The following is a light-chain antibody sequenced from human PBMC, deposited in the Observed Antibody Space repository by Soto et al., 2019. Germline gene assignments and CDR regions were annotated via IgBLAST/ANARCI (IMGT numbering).Light chain of an antibody. J-gene: IGLJ1*01. Sequence: QPVLTQPPSASGSPGQSVTISCTGTGSDVGAYDYVSWYQQHPGEAPKVMIYEVTKRPSGVPDRFSGSKSGNTASLTVSGLQAEDEADYYCSSYAKSDTFVFGTGTKVTVL. CDR1: GSDVGAYDY. CDR3: SSYAKSDTFV. V-gene: IGLV2-8*01. CDR2: EVT.